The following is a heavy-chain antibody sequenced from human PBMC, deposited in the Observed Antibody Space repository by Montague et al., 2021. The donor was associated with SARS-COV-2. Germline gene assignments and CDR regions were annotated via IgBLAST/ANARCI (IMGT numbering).Heavy chain of an antibody. Sequence: SETLSLTCSVSGGSLMNYYWSWIRQPPGKELEWMGYIDYSGSTNYNPSLRFRLTLSVDTSSNQFSLKLNSLTSADTAVYYCARIHSSGWVYFFDYWGQGTLVSVSS. CDR2: IDYSGST. J-gene: IGHJ4*02. CDR1: GGSLMNYY. CDR3: ARIHSSGWVYFFDY. V-gene: IGHV4-59*01. D-gene: IGHD6-19*01.